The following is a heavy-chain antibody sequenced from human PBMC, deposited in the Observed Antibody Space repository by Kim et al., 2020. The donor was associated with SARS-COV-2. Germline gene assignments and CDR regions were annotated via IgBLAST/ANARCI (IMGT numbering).Heavy chain of an antibody. CDR2: INHSGST. D-gene: IGHD3-22*01. J-gene: IGHJ3*02. CDR3: ARGPRDLMIVVVHDAFDI. Sequence: SETLSLTCAVYGGSFSGYYWSWIRQPPGKGLEWIGEINHSGSTNYNPSLKSRVTISVDTSKNQFSLKLSSVTAADTAVYYCARGPRDLMIVVVHDAFDIWGQGTMVTVSS. CDR1: GGSFSGYY. V-gene: IGHV4-34*01.